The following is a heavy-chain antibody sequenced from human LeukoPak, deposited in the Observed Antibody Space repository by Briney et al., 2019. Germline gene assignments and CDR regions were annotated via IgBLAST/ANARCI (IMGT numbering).Heavy chain of an antibody. CDR1: GGSISTNNHY. CDR2: IYYSGST. J-gene: IGHJ3*02. D-gene: IGHD5-24*01. V-gene: IGHV4-39*01. CDR3: ARWRHGYNSVDAFDI. Sequence: SETLSLTCTVYGGSISTNNHYWGWIRQPPGKGLEWIGNIYYSGSTDYNPSPKSRVTISVDTSETHFSLKVTSVTAADTAVYYCARWRHGYNSVDAFDIWGQGVMVTVSS.